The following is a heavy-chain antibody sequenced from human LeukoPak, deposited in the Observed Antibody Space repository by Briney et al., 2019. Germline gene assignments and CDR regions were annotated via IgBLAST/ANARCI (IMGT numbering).Heavy chain of an antibody. V-gene: IGHV3-21*01. CDR1: GFTFSSYT. Sequence: PGGSLRLSCTASGFTFSSYTMNWVRQAPGKGLEWVSSISSSSRYIYYADSVKGRFTISRDSAKNSLYLQMNSLRAEDTAVYYCARSDTAMAEDYWGQGTLATVSS. D-gene: IGHD5-18*01. CDR2: ISSSSRYI. J-gene: IGHJ4*02. CDR3: ARSDTAMAEDY.